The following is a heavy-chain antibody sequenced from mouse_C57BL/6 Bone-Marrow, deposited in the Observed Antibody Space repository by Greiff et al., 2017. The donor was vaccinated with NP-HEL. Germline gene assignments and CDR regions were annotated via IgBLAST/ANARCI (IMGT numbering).Heavy chain of an antibody. CDR1: GFTFSDYG. V-gene: IGHV5-17*01. J-gene: IGHJ2*01. CDR2: ISSGSSTI. CDR3: ARPIYYYGSSSYFDY. Sequence: EVQLVESGGGLVKPGGSLKLSCAASGFTFSDYGMHWVRQAPEKGLEWVAYISSGSSTIYYADTVKGRFTISRDNAKNTLFMQMTSLCAEDTAMYYWARPIYYYGSSSYFDYWGQDTTLTDSS. D-gene: IGHD1-1*01.